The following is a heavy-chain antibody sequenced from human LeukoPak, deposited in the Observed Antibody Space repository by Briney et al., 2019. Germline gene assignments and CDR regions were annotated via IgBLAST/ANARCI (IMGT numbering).Heavy chain of an antibody. CDR3: ARDSRLGELSFPDY. D-gene: IGHD3-16*02. J-gene: IGHJ4*02. Sequence: GGSLRLSCEASGFTFSSYSMNWVRQAPGKGLEWVSSISSSSSYIYYADSVKGRFTISRDNAKNSLYLQMDSLRAEDTAVYYCARDSRLGELSFPDYWGQGTLVTVSS. CDR1: GFTFSSYS. CDR2: ISSSSSYI. V-gene: IGHV3-21*01.